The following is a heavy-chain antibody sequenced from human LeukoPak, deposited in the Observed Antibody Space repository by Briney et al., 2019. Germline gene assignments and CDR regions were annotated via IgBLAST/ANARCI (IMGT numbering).Heavy chain of an antibody. CDR1: GFTVSSNY. CDR3: ARDPGSTGNY. D-gene: IGHD1-14*01. V-gene: IGHV3-21*06. CDR2: ISASSTYK. Sequence: GGSLRLSCAASGFTVSSNYMNWVRQAPGKGLEWLSSISASSTYKNYADSVKGRFTISKDNAKNSMYLQMNSLRAEDTAVYYCARDPGSTGNYWGQGTLVTVSS. J-gene: IGHJ4*02.